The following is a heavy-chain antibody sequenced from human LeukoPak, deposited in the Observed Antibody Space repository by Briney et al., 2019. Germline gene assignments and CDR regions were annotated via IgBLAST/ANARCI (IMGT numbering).Heavy chain of an antibody. D-gene: IGHD2-2*02. Sequence: GASVKVSCKASGGTSSSYAISWVRQAPGQGLEWMGRIIPILGIANYAQKFQGRVTITADKSTSTAYMELSSLRSEDTAVYYCATDTDCSSTSCYTWPYAFDIWGQGTMVTVSS. V-gene: IGHV1-69*04. CDR3: ATDTDCSSTSCYTWPYAFDI. CDR2: IIPILGIA. J-gene: IGHJ3*02. CDR1: GGTSSSYA.